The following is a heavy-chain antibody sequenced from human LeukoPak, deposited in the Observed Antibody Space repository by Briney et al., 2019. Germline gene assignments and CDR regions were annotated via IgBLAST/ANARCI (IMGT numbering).Heavy chain of an antibody. J-gene: IGHJ4*02. CDR1: GFTFSSYV. CDR3: AKGGRITAVLPFDY. CDR2: ISGSGGST. Sequence: PGGSLRLSCAASGFTFSSYVMSWVRQAPGKGLEWVSAISGSGGSTYYADSVKGRFTISRGNSKDTLSLQVSGLRAEDTAVYRCAKGGRITAVLPFDYWGQGTLVTVSS. D-gene: IGHD6-13*01. V-gene: IGHV3-23*01.